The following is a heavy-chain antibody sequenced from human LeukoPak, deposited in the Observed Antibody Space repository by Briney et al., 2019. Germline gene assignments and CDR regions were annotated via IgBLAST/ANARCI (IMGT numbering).Heavy chain of an antibody. CDR2: ICGCRGST. Sequence: GGSLRLSCAASGFTFSSYAMSWVRQTPGKGLEWVSAICGCRGSTYYADSAHAQDTIHRDYSKNTLYVQMNSLSAEDTAVYYFAKRSRDGHVDYWGQGTLVTVSS. CDR1: GFTFSSYA. V-gene: IGHV3-23*01. CDR3: AKRSRDGHVDY. J-gene: IGHJ4*02. D-gene: IGHD5-24*01.